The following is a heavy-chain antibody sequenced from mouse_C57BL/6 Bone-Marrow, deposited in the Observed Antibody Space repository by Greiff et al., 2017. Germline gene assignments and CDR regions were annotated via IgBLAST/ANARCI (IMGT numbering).Heavy chain of an antibody. V-gene: IGHV1-50*01. D-gene: IGHD1-1*01. J-gene: IGHJ1*03. CDR2: IDPSDSYT. CDR3: AREGPITTVVAAVYWYLDV. Sequence: VQLQQPGAELVKPGASVKLSCKASGYTFTSYWMQWVKQRPGQGLEWIGEIDPSDSYTNYNQKFKGKATLTVDTSSSTAYMQLSSLTSADSAVYYCAREGPITTVVAAVYWYLDVGGTGTTVTVPS. CDR1: GYTFTSYW.